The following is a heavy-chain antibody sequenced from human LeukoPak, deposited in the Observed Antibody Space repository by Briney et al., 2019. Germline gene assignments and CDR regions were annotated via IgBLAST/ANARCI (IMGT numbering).Heavy chain of an antibody. CDR1: GGSFSGYY. CDR3: ARGTISSYYYYYYMDV. V-gene: IGHV4-34*01. Sequence: SETPSLTCAVYGGSFSGYYWSWIRQPPGKGLERIGEINHSGSTNYNPSLKSRVTISVDTSKNQFSLKLSSVTAADTAVYYCARGTISSYYYYYYMDVWGKGTTVTISS. J-gene: IGHJ6*03. CDR2: INHSGST. D-gene: IGHD3-10*01.